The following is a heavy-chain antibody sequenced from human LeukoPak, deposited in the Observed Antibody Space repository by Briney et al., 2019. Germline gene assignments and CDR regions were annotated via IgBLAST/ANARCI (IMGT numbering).Heavy chain of an antibody. Sequence: PGGSLRLSCAASGFTFSSYWMSWVRQAPGKGLEWVANIKQDGSEKYHVDSVKGRFTISRDNAKNSLSLQMNSLRAEDTAMYYCARMDIGLVRDWGQGTLVTVSS. J-gene: IGHJ4*02. D-gene: IGHD3-10*01. V-gene: IGHV3-7*01. CDR2: IKQDGSEK. CDR1: GFTFSSYW. CDR3: ARMDIGLVRD.